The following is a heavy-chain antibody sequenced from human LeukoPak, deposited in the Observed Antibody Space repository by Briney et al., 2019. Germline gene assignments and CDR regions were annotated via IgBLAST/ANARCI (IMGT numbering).Heavy chain of an antibody. CDR1: GYTFPTYW. CDR2: IYPGDSDA. D-gene: IGHD5-18*01. J-gene: IGHJ6*02. CDR3: ATQTGTAMVYGMDV. V-gene: IGHV5-51*01. Sequence: GDSLKISCKGSGYTFPTYWIGWVCQMPGKGLEWMGIIYPGDSDARYSPSFEGQVTISADKSISTAYLQWSSLKASDTAIYYCATQTGTAMVYGMDVWGRGTTVTVSS.